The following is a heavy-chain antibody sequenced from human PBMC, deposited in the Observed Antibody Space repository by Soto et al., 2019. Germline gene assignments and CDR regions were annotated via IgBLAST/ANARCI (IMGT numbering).Heavy chain of an antibody. CDR1: DYMSTSYG. CDR2: TNPNSRNR. J-gene: IGHJ4*02. Sequence: GASVKVSCKASDYMSTSYGISWVRQARGQGLEWMGWTNPNSRNRGYAQKFQGRVTMTRNTSISTAYMELSSLRSEDTAVYYCARGEYSGYDGDDYWGQGTLVTVSS. D-gene: IGHD5-12*01. V-gene: IGHV1-8*02. CDR3: ARGEYSGYDGDDY.